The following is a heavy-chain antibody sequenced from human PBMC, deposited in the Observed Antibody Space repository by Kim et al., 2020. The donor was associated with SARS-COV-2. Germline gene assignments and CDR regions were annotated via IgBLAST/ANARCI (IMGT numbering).Heavy chain of an antibody. CDR1: GGSVSSGSYY. V-gene: IGHV4-61*01. D-gene: IGHD2-15*01. CDR3: ARGEVVAATPGWFDP. CDR2: IYYSGST. Sequence: SETLSLTCTVSGGSVSSGSYYWSWIRQPPGKGLEWIGYIYYSGSTNYNPSLKSRVTISVDTSKNQFSLKLSSVTAADTAVYYCARGEVVAATPGWFDPWGQGTLVTVPS. J-gene: IGHJ5*02.